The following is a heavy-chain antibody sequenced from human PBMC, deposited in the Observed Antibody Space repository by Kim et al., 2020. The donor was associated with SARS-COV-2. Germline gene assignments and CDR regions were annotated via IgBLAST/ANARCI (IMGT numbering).Heavy chain of an antibody. CDR1: GYTFTGYY. Sequence: ASVKVSCKASGYTFTGYYMHWVRQAPGQGLEWMGWINPNSGGTNYAQKFQGRVTMTRDTSISTAYMELSRLRSDDTAVYYCARDSGTYYDFWSGYSGYGMDVWGRGTRVTVSS. J-gene: IGHJ6*02. CDR3: ARDSGTYYDFWSGYSGYGMDV. V-gene: IGHV1-2*02. D-gene: IGHD3-3*01. CDR2: INPNSGGT.